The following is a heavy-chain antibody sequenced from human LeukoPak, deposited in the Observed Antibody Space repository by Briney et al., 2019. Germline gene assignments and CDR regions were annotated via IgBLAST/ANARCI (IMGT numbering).Heavy chain of an antibody. Sequence: ASVKVSCKASGCTFTGYYMHWVRQAPGQGLEWMGWINPNSGGTNYAQKFQGRVTMTRDTSISTAYMELSRLRSDDTAVYYCASLGLSTVTPSRDDYWGQGTLVTVSS. CDR2: INPNSGGT. CDR1: GCTFTGYY. V-gene: IGHV1-2*02. CDR3: ASLGLSTVTPSRDDY. J-gene: IGHJ4*02. D-gene: IGHD4-11*01.